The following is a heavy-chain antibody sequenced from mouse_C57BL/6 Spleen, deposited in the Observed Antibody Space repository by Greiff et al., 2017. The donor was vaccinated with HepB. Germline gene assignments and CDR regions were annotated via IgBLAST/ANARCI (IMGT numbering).Heavy chain of an antibody. D-gene: IGHD3-2*02. CDR2: IYPRSGNT. CDR1: GYTFTSYG. J-gene: IGHJ2*01. Sequence: VQLQQSGAELARPGASVKLSCKASGYTFTSYGISWVKQRTGQGLEWIGEIYPRSGNTYYNEKFKGKATLTADKSSSTAYMELRSLTSEDSAVYFCARYAAQATLFDYWGQGTTLTVSS. CDR3: ARYAAQATLFDY. V-gene: IGHV1-81*01.